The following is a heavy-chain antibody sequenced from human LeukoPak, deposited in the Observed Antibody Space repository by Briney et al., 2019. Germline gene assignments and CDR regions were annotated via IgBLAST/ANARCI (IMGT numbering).Heavy chain of an antibody. J-gene: IGHJ6*03. CDR2: IYYSGST. D-gene: IGHD6-19*01. CDR3: ARGVADNYYYYYYMDV. Sequence: PSETLSLTCTVSGGSISSSSYYWGWIRQPPGKGLEWIGSIYYSGSTYYNPSLKSRVTISVDTSKNQFSLKLSSVTAADTAVYYCARGVADNYYYYYYMDVWGKGTTVTISS. CDR1: GGSISSSSYY. V-gene: IGHV4-39*07.